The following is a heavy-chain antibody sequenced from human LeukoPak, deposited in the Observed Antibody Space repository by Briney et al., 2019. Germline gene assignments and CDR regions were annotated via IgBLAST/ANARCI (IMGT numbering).Heavy chain of an antibody. Sequence: GGSLRLSCAASGFTVSTNYMSWVRQAPGKGLEWVSVIYSGGSTYYADSVKGRFTISRDNSKNTLYLQMNSLRAEDTAVYYCAKILDTVTSYYYGMDVWGQGTTVTVSS. D-gene: IGHD4-17*01. CDR1: GFTVSTNY. CDR3: AKILDTVTSYYYGMDV. CDR2: IYSGGST. V-gene: IGHV3-53*01. J-gene: IGHJ6*02.